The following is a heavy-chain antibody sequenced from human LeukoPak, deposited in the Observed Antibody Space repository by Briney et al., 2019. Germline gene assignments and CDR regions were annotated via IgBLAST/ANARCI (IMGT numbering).Heavy chain of an antibody. V-gene: IGHV4-59*12. CDR2: IYYSGST. Sequence: PSETLSLTCTVSGGSISSYYWSWIRQPPGKGLEWIGYIYYSGSTNYNPSLKSRVTISVDTSKNQFSLKLSSVTAADTAVYYCARGARYYDYVWGSYRKNYMDVWGRGTTVTVSS. CDR3: ARGARYYDYVWGSYRKNYMDV. D-gene: IGHD3-16*02. CDR1: GGSISSYY. J-gene: IGHJ6*03.